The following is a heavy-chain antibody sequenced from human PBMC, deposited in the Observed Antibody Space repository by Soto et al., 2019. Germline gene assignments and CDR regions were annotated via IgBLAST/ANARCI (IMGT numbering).Heavy chain of an antibody. CDR1: GGSISRYY. Sequence: PSETLSLTCTVSGGSISRYYWSWIRQPPGKGLEWIGYIYYSGSTNYNPSLKSRVTISVDTSKNQFSLKLSSVTAADTAVYYCARDHGQDGLDYWGQGTLVTVSS. V-gene: IGHV4-59*01. CDR3: ARDHGQDGLDY. J-gene: IGHJ4*02. CDR2: IYYSGST.